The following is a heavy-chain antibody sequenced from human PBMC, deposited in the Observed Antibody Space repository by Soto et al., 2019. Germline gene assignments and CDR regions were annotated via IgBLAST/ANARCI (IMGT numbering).Heavy chain of an antibody. CDR1: GGTFSSYA. Sequence: ASVKVSCKASGGTFSSYAISWVRQAPGQGLEWMGGIIPIFGTANYAQKFQGRVTITADESTSTAYMELSSLRSEDTAVYYCAMITFGGARPYYYYGMDVWGQGTTVTVSS. J-gene: IGHJ6*02. CDR3: AMITFGGARPYYYYGMDV. V-gene: IGHV1-69*13. D-gene: IGHD3-16*01. CDR2: IIPIFGTA.